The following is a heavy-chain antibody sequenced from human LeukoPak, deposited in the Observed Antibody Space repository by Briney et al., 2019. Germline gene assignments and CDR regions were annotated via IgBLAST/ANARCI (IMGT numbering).Heavy chain of an antibody. CDR1: GFTFNFG. CDR2: IWYDGSNK. CDR3: ARDRSVLWFDP. J-gene: IGHJ5*02. Sequence: GRXLRLSCVASGFTFNFGMHWVRQAPGKGLEWVAVIWYDGSNKYYADSVKGRFAISRDDSKNTLYLQMNSLRVEDAAVYYCARDRSVLWFDPWGQGTLVTVSS. V-gene: IGHV3-33*01. D-gene: IGHD3-10*02.